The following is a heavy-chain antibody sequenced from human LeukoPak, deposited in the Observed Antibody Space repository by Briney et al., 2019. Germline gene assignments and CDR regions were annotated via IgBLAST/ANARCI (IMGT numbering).Heavy chain of an antibody. J-gene: IGHJ6*02. CDR2: INHSGST. V-gene: IGHV4-34*01. Sequence: PSETLSLTCAVYGGSFSGYYWSWIRQPPGKGLEWIGEINHSGSTNYNPSLKSRVTISVDTSKNQFSLKLSSVTAADTAVYYCARGLPLMDVWGQGTTVNVSS. CDR3: ARGLPLMDV. CDR1: GGSFSGYY.